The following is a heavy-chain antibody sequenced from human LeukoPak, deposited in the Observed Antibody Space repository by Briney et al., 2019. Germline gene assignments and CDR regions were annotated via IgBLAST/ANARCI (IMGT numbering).Heavy chain of an antibody. CDR3: VRGDRWFDP. Sequence: GGSLRLSCSASGFPFSNYAIHWVRQAPGKGLQYFSAISTNGGSTYYAASVKGRFTISRDNSKNTLYLQMSSLRAEDTAVYYCVRGDRWFDPWGQGTLVTVSS. CDR2: ISTNGGST. J-gene: IGHJ5*02. D-gene: IGHD2-21*01. V-gene: IGHV3-64D*06. CDR1: GFPFSNYA.